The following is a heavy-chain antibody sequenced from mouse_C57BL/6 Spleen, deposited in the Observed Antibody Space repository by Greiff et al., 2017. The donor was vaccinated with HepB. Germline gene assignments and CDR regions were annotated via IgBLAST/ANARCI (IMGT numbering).Heavy chain of an antibody. J-gene: IGHJ3*01. Sequence: EVQLQQSGPELVKPGASVKISCKASGYTFTDYYMNWVKQSHGKSLEWIGDINPNNGGTSYNQKFKGKATLTVDKSSSTAYMELRSLTSEDSAVYYCARGVDGYYKFAYWGQGTLVTVSA. V-gene: IGHV1-26*01. D-gene: IGHD2-3*01. CDR2: INPNNGGT. CDR1: GYTFTDYY. CDR3: ARGVDGYYKFAY.